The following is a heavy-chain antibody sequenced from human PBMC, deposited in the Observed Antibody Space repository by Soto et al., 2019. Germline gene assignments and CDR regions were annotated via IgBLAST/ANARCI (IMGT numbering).Heavy chain of an antibody. D-gene: IGHD2-15*01. CDR1: GYTFTGYY. J-gene: IGHJ3*02. CDR3: ARALRYCSGGSCYSNYYDSSGASDAFDI. V-gene: IGHV1-2*04. CDR2: INPNSGGT. Sequence: ASVKVSCKASGYTFTGYYMHWVRQAPGQGLEGMGWINPNSGGTNYAQKFQGWVTMTRDTSISTAYMELSRLRSDDTAVYYCARALRYCSGGSCYSNYYDSSGASDAFDIWGQGTMVTVSS.